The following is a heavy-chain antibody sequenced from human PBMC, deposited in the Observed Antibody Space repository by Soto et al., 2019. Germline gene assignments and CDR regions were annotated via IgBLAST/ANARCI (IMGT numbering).Heavy chain of an antibody. D-gene: IGHD4-17*01. CDR1: GFTFSSYG. Sequence: PGGSLRLSCGASGFTFSSYGMHWVRQAPGKGLEWVAVIWYDGSNKYYADSVKGRFTISRDNSKNTLYLQMNSLRAEDTAVYYWASASNPYGDYVVDYWGQGTLVTVSS. CDR2: IWYDGSNK. V-gene: IGHV3-33*01. J-gene: IGHJ4*02. CDR3: ASASNPYGDYVVDY.